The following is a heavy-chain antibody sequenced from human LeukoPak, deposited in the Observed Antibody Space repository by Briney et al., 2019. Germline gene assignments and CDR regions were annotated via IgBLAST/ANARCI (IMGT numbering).Heavy chain of an antibody. CDR3: ARGSKYYQSSGSPREYSYVLDV. CDR1: GGSISTYY. CDR2: NYYSGTT. D-gene: IGHD3-22*01. J-gene: IGHJ6*02. V-gene: IGHV4-59*01. Sequence: SETLSLTCTVSGGSISTYYWSWIRQPPGKGLEWIGYNYYSGTTKSNPSLKGRVTISVDTSRNQLSLKLNSVTAADTAIYYCARGSKYYQSSGSPREYSYVLDVWGQGTTVTVSS.